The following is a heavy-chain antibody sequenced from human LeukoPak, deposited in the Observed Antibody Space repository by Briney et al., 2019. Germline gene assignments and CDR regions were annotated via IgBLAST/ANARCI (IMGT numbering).Heavy chain of an antibody. Sequence: GGSLRLSCAASGFTFSSYEMNWVRQAPGKGLEWSSYISSSGSTIYYADSVKGRFTISRDNAKNSLYLQMNSLRAEDTAVYYCALMVVVVAADNDAFDIWGQGTMVTVSS. V-gene: IGHV3-48*03. CDR1: GFTFSSYE. D-gene: IGHD2-15*01. CDR2: ISSSGSTI. CDR3: ALMVVVVAADNDAFDI. J-gene: IGHJ3*02.